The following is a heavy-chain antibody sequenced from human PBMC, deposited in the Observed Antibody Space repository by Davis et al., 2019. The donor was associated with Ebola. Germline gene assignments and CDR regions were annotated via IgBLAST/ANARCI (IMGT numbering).Heavy chain of an antibody. CDR3: AREIFGGSYRNY. D-gene: IGHD1-26*01. J-gene: IGHJ4*02. V-gene: IGHV4-59*12. CDR1: GGSISSYY. Sequence: SETLSLTCTVSGGSISSYYWSWIRQPPGKGLEWIGYIYYSGSTNYNPSLKSRVTISVDTSKNQFSLKLTSVTAADTAVYYCAREIFGGSYRNYWGQGTLVTVSS. CDR2: IYYSGST.